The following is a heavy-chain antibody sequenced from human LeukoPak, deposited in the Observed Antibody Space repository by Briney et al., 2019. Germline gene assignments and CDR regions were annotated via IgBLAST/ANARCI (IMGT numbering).Heavy chain of an antibody. D-gene: IGHD1-26*01. CDR1: GFTFSSYS. J-gene: IGHJ5*02. Sequence: GGSLRLSCAASGFTFSSYSMNWVRQAPGKGLEWVSSISSSSSYIYYADSVKGRFTISRDNAKNSLYLQMNSLRAEDTAVYYCAREGSGSYSLNWFDPWGQGTLVTVSS. V-gene: IGHV3-21*01. CDR3: AREGSGSYSLNWFDP. CDR2: ISSSSSYI.